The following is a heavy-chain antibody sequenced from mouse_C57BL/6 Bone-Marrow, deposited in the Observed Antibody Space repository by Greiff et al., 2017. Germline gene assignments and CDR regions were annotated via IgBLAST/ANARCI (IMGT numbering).Heavy chain of an antibody. CDR1: GYTFTDYY. CDR2: INPYNGGT. Sequence: VQLKESGPVLVKPGASVKMSCKASGYTFTDYYMNWVKQSHGKSLEWIGVINPYNGGTSYNQKFKGKATLTVDKSSSTAYMELNSLTSEDSAVYYCARREGFAYWGQGTLVTVSA. CDR3: ARREGFAY. V-gene: IGHV1-19*01. J-gene: IGHJ3*01.